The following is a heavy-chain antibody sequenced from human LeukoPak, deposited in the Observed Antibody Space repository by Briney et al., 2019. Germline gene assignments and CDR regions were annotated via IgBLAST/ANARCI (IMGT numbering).Heavy chain of an antibody. J-gene: IGHJ6*03. CDR1: GFTVSRNY. Sequence: GGSLRLSCAASGFTVSRNYMSWVRQAPGKGLEWVSVTYSGGRTYYADSVKGRFTISRDNSKNTLFLQMNSLRAEDTAVYYCARVYYGSGSLHYYYYYMDVWGKGTTVTISS. V-gene: IGHV3-53*01. CDR3: ARVYYGSGSLHYYYYYMDV. CDR2: TYSGGRT. D-gene: IGHD3-10*01.